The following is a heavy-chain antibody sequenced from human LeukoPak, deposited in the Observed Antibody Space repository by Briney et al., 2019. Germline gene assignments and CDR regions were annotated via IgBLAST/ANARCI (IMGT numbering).Heavy chain of an antibody. J-gene: IGHJ3*02. Sequence: ASVKVSCKAPRYTFTNYYMHWVRQAPGQGLEWMGIINPSGRSTTYVQQFQGRVTMTRDMSTSTVYMELSSLRSEDTAVYYCARGRNYYDSSDYYEGDAFDIWGQGTVVTVSS. V-gene: IGHV1-46*01. D-gene: IGHD3-22*01. CDR3: ARGRNYYDSSDYYEGDAFDI. CDR2: INPSGRST. CDR1: RYTFTNYY.